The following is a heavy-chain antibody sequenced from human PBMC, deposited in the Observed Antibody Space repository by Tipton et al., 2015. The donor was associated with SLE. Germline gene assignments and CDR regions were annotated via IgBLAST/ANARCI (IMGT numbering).Heavy chain of an antibody. J-gene: IGHJ2*01. CDR3: ARVQRGPRSFDL. D-gene: IGHD1-1*01. V-gene: IGHV4-61*02. CDR1: GGSISSGSYY. Sequence: TLSLTCTVSGGSISSGSYYWSWIRQPAGKGLEWIGRLYATGSTYYNPSLKSRVTLSIDTSKNQFSLELTSLTAADTAGYFCARVQRGPRSFDLWGRGTLVTVSS. CDR2: LYATGST.